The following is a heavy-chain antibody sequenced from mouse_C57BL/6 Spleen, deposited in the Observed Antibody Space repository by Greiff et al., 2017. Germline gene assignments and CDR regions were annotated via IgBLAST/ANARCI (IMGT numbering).Heavy chain of an antibody. CDR3: ARDRVYYGSSPFAY. J-gene: IGHJ3*01. V-gene: IGHV5-4*01. Sequence: EVKLQESGGGLVKPGGSLKLSCAASGFTFSSYAMSWVRQTPEKRLEWVATISDGGSYTYYPDNVKGRFTISRDNAKNNLYLQMSHLKSEDTAMYYCARDRVYYGSSPFAYWGQGTLVTVSA. D-gene: IGHD1-1*01. CDR2: ISDGGSYT. CDR1: GFTFSSYA.